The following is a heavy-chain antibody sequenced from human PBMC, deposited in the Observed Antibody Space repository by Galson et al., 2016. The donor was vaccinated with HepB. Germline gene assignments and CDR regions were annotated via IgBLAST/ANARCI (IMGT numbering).Heavy chain of an antibody. Sequence: PALVKPTQSLTLTCTFSGFSLNTAGMCVSWIRQPPGKALEWLAFIDWDDDKRYSPSLKSRLTISKDTSKNQVVPTMTNMDPMDTATYYCAHRFLSSGCPWFDPWGQGTLVTVSS. CDR3: AHRFLSSGCPWFDP. D-gene: IGHD6-19*01. CDR1: GFSLNTAGMC. J-gene: IGHJ5*02. V-gene: IGHV2-5*08. CDR2: IDWDDDK.